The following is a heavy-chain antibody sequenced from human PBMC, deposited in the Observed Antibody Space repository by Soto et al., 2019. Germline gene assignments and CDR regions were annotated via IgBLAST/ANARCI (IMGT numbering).Heavy chain of an antibody. J-gene: IGHJ4*02. CDR3: AKAWSIGVVVAAYYFDY. Sequence: EVQLLESGGGLVQPGGSLRLSCAASGFTFSSYAMSWVRQAPGKGLEWVSAISGSGGSTYYADSVKGRFTISKDNSKNALYLQMNSLRAEDTAVYYCAKAWSIGVVVAAYYFDYWGQGTLVTVSS. D-gene: IGHD2-15*01. CDR2: ISGSGGST. CDR1: GFTFSSYA. V-gene: IGHV3-23*01.